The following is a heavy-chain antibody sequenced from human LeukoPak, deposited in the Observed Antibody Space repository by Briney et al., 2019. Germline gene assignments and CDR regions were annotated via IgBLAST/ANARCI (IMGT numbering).Heavy chain of an antibody. V-gene: IGHV3-11*01. Sequence: GGSPRLSCAASGFTFSDYYMSWIRQAPGEGLEGVSYISSSGSTIYYADSVKGRFTISRDNAKNSLYLQINSLRAEDTAVYYWARPVYGSGSYYSNWFDPWGQGTLVTVSS. CDR3: ARPVYGSGSYYSNWFDP. D-gene: IGHD3-10*01. CDR1: GFTFSDYY. J-gene: IGHJ5*02. CDR2: ISSSGSTI.